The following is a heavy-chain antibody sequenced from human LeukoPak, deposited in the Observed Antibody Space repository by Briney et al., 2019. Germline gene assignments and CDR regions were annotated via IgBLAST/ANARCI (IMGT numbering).Heavy chain of an antibody. Sequence: ASVKVSCKASGYTFTSYGISWVRRAPGQGLEGMGWISAYNGNINYAQKLQGRVTMTTDTSTSTAYMELRSLRSDDTAVYYCARVSLYYYDSSGYYYWGQGTLVTVSS. V-gene: IGHV1-18*01. D-gene: IGHD3-22*01. CDR3: ARVSLYYYDSSGYYY. J-gene: IGHJ4*02. CDR1: GYTFTSYG. CDR2: ISAYNGNI.